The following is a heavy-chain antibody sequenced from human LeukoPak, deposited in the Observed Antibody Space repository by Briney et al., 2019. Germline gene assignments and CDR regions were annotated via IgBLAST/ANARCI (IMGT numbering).Heavy chain of an antibody. D-gene: IGHD2-2*01. CDR3: ARGPHEGYCSSTSCQNWFDP. CDR1: GGSISSGDYY. V-gene: IGHV4-30-4*01. Sequence: SETLSLTCTVSGGSISSGDYYWSWLRQPPGKGLEWIGYIYYSGSTYYNPSLKSRVTISVDTSKNQFSLKLSSVTAADTAVYYCARGPHEGYCSSTSCQNWFDPWGQGTLVTVSS. J-gene: IGHJ5*02. CDR2: IYYSGST.